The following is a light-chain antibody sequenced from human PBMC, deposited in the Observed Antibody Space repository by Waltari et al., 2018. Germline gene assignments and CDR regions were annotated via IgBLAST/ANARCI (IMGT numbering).Light chain of an antibody. J-gene: IGKJ5*01. CDR3: QQYSNWPPIT. V-gene: IGKV3-15*01. CDR1: QSVSTN. Sequence: ETVMTQSPATLSVSPGERVTLSCRASQSVSTNLAWYQQKPGQAPRLLIDGASTRATGTPARFSGSGSGTEFTLTISSLQSEDFAVYYCQQYSNWPPITFGQGTRLEIK. CDR2: GAS.